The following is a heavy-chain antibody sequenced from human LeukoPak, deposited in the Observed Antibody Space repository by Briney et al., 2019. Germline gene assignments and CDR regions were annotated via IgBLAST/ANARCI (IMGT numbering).Heavy chain of an antibody. J-gene: IGHJ4*02. V-gene: IGHV1-69*13. CDR1: GGTFSSYA. D-gene: IGHD3-22*01. CDR3: ASSMIVVVTAYYFDY. CDR2: IIPIFGTA. Sequence: SVKVSCKASGGTFSSYAISWVRQAPGQGLEWMGGIIPIFGTADYAQKLQGRVTITADESTSTAYMELSSLRSEDTAVYYCASSMIVVVTAYYFDYWGQGTLVTVSS.